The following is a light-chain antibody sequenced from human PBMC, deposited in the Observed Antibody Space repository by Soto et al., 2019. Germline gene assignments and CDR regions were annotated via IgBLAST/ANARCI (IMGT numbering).Light chain of an antibody. J-gene: IGKJ1*01. CDR2: GAS. V-gene: IGKV3-20*01. Sequence: EIVLTQSPGTLSLSPGERATLSCRASQTVSSSSLAWYQQKPGQAPRLLIFGASTRAAGFPDRFSGSGSGTDFTLTISSLQSEDFAVYYCQQYNNWPQTFGQGTKVDI. CDR3: QQYNNWPQT. CDR1: QTVSSSS.